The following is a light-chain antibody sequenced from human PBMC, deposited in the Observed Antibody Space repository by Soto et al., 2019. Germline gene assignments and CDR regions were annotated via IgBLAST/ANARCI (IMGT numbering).Light chain of an antibody. CDR1: SSNIGAGYD. Sequence: QSVLTQPPSVSGAPGQRVTISCTGSSSNIGAGYDVHWYQQLPGTAPKVLIYGNSNRPSGVPDRFSGSKSGTPASLAISGLQAEDEADYYCQSYDSSLSGYGFGTGTKVTVL. CDR2: GNS. CDR3: QSYDSSLSGYG. V-gene: IGLV1-40*01. J-gene: IGLJ1*01.